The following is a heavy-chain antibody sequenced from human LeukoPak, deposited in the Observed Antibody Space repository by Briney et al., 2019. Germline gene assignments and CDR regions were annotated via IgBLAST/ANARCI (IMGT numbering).Heavy chain of an antibody. Sequence: AGGSLRLSCAASGFTVSSNYMHWVRQAPGKGLEWVSVIYSGGRTYYAESVKGRFTISRDSSTNTLFLQMNSLRAEDTAVYYCARCRPEWRAGFIVVVTAGRYFDYWGQGTLVTVSS. J-gene: IGHJ4*02. CDR3: ARCRPEWRAGFIVVVTAGRYFDY. CDR2: IYSGGRT. V-gene: IGHV3-66*01. D-gene: IGHD2-21*02. CDR1: GFTVSSNY.